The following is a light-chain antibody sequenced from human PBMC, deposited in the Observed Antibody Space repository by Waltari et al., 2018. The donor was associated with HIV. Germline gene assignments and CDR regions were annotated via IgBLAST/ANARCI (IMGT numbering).Light chain of an antibody. CDR1: GSNIGAGYD. CDR2: GNI. Sequence: QPVLTQPPSVSGAPGLGVTVSCTGSGSNIGAGYDVHWYQQIPGTAPKLLIYGNIHRPSGLPGRFSASKSGTSASLAITGLQPEDEADYYCQSYDSSLSAWVFGGGTKLTVL. J-gene: IGLJ3*02. CDR3: QSYDSSLSAWV. V-gene: IGLV1-40*01.